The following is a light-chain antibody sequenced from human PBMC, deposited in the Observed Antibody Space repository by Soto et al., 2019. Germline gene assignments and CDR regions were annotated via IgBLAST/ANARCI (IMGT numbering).Light chain of an antibody. CDR2: GAS. J-gene: IGKJ3*01. CDR3: TQYGSSPPVT. V-gene: IGKV3-20*01. Sequence: EIVLTQSPGTLSWSPVERATLSCSARQSVSISYLAWYQQKPGQAPRLRIYGASSRATGIPDRFSGSGSGTDFTLTISRLEPEDVAVYYCTQYGSSPPVTFGPGTKMDIK. CDR1: QSVSISY.